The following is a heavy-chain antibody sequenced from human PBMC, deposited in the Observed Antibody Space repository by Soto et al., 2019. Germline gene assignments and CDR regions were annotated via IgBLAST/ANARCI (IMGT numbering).Heavy chain of an antibody. CDR1: GGSISSGDYY. CDR2: IYYSGST. CDR3: ARGEEKGYFQH. V-gene: IGHV4-30-4*01. Sequence: SETLSLTCTVSGGSISSGDYYWSWIRQPPGKGLEWIGYIYYSGSTYYNPSLKSRVTISVDTSKNQFSLKLSSVTAADTAVYYCARGEEKGYFQHWGQGTLVTVSS. J-gene: IGHJ1*01. D-gene: IGHD1-26*01.